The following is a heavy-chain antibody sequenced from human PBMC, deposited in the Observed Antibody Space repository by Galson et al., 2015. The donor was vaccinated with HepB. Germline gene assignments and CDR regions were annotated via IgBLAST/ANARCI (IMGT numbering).Heavy chain of an antibody. D-gene: IGHD6-6*01. CDR1: GFTFSSYA. V-gene: IGHV3-23*01. J-gene: IGHJ4*02. CDR3: AKDYYSSSMFGGTWDY. CDR2: ISGSGGST. Sequence: SLRLSCAASGFTFSSYAMSWVRQAPGKGLEWVSAISGSGGSTYYADSVKGRFTISRDNSKNTLYLQMNSLRAEDTAVYYCAKDYYSSSMFGGTWDYWGQGTLVTVSS.